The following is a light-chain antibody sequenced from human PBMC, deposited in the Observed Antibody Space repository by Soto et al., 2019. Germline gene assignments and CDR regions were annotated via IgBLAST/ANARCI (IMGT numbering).Light chain of an antibody. CDR1: QSISSY. CDR3: QQYNGYSTWT. J-gene: IGKJ1*01. V-gene: IGKV1-39*01. CDR2: AAS. Sequence: DIQMTQSPSSLSASVGDRVTITCRASQSISSYLNWYQQKPGKAPKLLIYAASSLQSGVPSRFSGSGSGTDLTLTISSLQPEDFATYYCQQYNGYSTWTFGQGTKVDIK.